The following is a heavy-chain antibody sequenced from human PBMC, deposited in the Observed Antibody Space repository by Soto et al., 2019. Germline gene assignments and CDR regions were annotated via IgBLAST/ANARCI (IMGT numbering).Heavy chain of an antibody. Sequence: SETLSLTCTVSGGSISSYYLSWIRQPPGKGLEWIGYIYYSGSTNYNPSLKSRVTISVDTSKNQFSLKLSSVTAADTAVYYCARARVRGVIPTYYFDYWGQGTLVTVSS. CDR1: GGSISSYY. CDR2: IYYSGST. CDR3: ARARVRGVIPTYYFDY. J-gene: IGHJ4*02. V-gene: IGHV4-59*01. D-gene: IGHD3-10*01.